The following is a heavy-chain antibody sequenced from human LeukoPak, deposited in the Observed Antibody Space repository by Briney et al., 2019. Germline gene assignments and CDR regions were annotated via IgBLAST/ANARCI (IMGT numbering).Heavy chain of an antibody. Sequence: PGGSLILSCAASGFSFSSYSMNWVRQAPGKGLEWVSSISSSSSYINYADSVRGRFTISRDNTKNSLYLQMNSLRAEDTAVYYCARGGRTSYYFDSWGQGTLVTVSS. D-gene: IGHD1-14*01. J-gene: IGHJ4*02. CDR2: ISSSSSYI. CDR1: GFSFSSYS. CDR3: ARGGRTSYYFDS. V-gene: IGHV3-21*01.